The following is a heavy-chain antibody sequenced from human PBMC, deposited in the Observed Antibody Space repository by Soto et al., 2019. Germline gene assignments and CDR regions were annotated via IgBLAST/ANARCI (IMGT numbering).Heavy chain of an antibody. Sequence: KSSETLSLTCTVSSGSISTYYWSWIRQPPGKGLEWIGYIYYSGSTNYNPSLKSRVTISIDTSKNQFSLKLSSVTAADTAVYYCAREGIAVAGLFNWGQGTLVTVSS. CDR3: AREGIAVAGLFN. D-gene: IGHD6-19*01. CDR1: SGSISTYY. V-gene: IGHV4-59*01. J-gene: IGHJ4*02. CDR2: IYYSGST.